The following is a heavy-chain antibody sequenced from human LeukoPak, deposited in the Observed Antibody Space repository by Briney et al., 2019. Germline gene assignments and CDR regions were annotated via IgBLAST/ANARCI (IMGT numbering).Heavy chain of an antibody. CDR2: INPSGGST. CDR1: GYTFTSYY. CDR3: AGGYDYVWGSYLPLDY. J-gene: IGHJ4*02. D-gene: IGHD3-16*02. Sequence: GASVKVSSKASGYTFTSYYMPWVRQPPGQGLEWMGIINPSGGSTSYAQKFQGRVTMTRDTSTSTVYMELSSLRSEDTAVYYCAGGYDYVWGSYLPLDYWGQGTLVTVSS. V-gene: IGHV1-46*01.